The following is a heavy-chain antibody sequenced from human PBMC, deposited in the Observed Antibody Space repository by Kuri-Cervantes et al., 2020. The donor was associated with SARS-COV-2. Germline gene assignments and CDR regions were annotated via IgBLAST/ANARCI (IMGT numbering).Heavy chain of an antibody. D-gene: IGHD2-21*02. V-gene: IGHV4-39*01. CDR2: INYSGGT. J-gene: IGHJ4*02. CDR1: GGSTSSGDSY. Sequence: SETLSLTCTVSGGSTSSGDSYWSWIRQPPGKGLEWIGEINYSGGTNYNPSLKSRVTISIDTAKNEFSLKLTSVTAADAAVYYCARVPAAYCGGDCDRWGQGTTVTVSS. CDR3: ARVPAAYCGGDCDR.